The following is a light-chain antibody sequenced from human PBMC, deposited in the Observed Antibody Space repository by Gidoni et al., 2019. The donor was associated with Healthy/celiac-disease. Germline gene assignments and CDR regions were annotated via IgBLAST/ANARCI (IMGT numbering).Light chain of an antibody. V-gene: IGLV2-23*02. CDR2: EVS. J-gene: IGLJ2*01. CDR3: CSYAGSSRV. CDR1: SSDVGSYNL. Sequence: QSALTQPASVSGSPGQSITISCTGTSSDVGSYNLVSWYQQHPGKAPKLMIYEVSKRPSGVSNRFSGSKPGNTASLTISGLQAEDEAGYYCCSYAGSSRVFGGGTKLTVL.